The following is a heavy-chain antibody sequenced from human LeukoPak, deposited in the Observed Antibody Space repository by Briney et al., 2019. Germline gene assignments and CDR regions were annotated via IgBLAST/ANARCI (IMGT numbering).Heavy chain of an antibody. CDR3: ARMPLIALFDY. Sequence: RPSETLSLTCAVYGGSFSGYYWSWIRQPPGKGLEWIGEINHSGSTNYNPSLKSRVTISVDTSKNQLSLKLSSVTAADTAVYYCARMPLIALFDYWGQGTLVTVPS. V-gene: IGHV4-34*01. D-gene: IGHD3-22*01. CDR1: GGSFSGYY. CDR2: INHSGST. J-gene: IGHJ4*02.